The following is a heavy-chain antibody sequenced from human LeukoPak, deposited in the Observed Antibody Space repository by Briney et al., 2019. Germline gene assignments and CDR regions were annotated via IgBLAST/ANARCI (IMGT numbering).Heavy chain of an antibody. V-gene: IGHV4-30-4*01. D-gene: IGHD3-9*01. CDR2: IYYSGST. J-gene: IGHJ4*02. CDR1: GGSISSGDYY. CDR3: AREPDILTGYYHIDY. Sequence: PSQTLSLTCTVSGGSISSGDYYWSWIRQPPGKDLEWIGYIYYSGSTYYNPSLKSRVTISVDTSKNQFSLKLSSVTAADTAVYYCAREPDILTGYYHIDYWGQGTLVTVSS.